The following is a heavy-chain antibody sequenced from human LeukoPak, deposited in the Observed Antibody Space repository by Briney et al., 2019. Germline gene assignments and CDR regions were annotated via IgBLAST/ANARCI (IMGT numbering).Heavy chain of an antibody. CDR2: IYHSGST. D-gene: IGHD2-15*01. CDR3: ARGSTKDNYYYYMDV. J-gene: IGHJ6*03. V-gene: IGHV4-4*02. Sequence: PSGTLSLTCAVSGGSISSSNWWSWVRQPPGKGLEWIGEIYHSGSTNYNPSLKSRVTISVDKSKNQFSLKLSSVTAADTAVYYCARGSTKDNYYYYMDVWGKGTTVTVSS. CDR1: GGSISSSNW.